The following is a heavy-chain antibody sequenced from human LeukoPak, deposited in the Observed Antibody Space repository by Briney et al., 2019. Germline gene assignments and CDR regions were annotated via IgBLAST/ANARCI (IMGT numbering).Heavy chain of an antibody. J-gene: IGHJ4*02. D-gene: IGHD5-12*01. CDR2: IYYSGST. CDR3: ARHRTRISGYELDY. CDR1: GGSISSYY. V-gene: IGHV4-59*08. Sequence: SETLSLTCTVSGGSISSYYWSWIRQPPGKGLECIGYIYYSGSTNYNPSLKSRVTISVDTSKNQFSLKLSSVTAADTAVYYCARHRTRISGYELDYWGQGALVTVSS.